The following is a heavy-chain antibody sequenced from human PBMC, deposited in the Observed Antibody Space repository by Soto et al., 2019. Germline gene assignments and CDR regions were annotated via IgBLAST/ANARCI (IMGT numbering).Heavy chain of an antibody. CDR2: IYYSGST. CDR3: AREYCSSTSCYKNWFDP. Sequence: PSETLSLTCTVSGGSISSYYWSWIRQPPGKGLEWIGYIYYSGSTNYNPSLKSRATISVDTSKNQFSLKLSSVTAADTAVYYCAREYCSSTSCYKNWFDPWGQGTLVTVSS. CDR1: GGSISSYY. J-gene: IGHJ5*02. D-gene: IGHD2-2*01. V-gene: IGHV4-59*08.